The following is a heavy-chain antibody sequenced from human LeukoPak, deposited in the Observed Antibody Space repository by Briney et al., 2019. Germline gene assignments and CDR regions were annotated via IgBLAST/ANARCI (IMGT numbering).Heavy chain of an antibody. CDR3: AGCRWNYHYFEH. D-gene: IGHD1-7*01. CDR1: GFTVSGNY. CDR2: IYSGGST. Sequence: GGSLRLSCAASGFTVSGNYMTWVRQAPGKGLECVSVIYSGGSTYYADSVEGRFTISRDNSKNTLYLHMNSLRAGDTAVYYCAGCRWNYHYFEHWGQGTVVTVSS. V-gene: IGHV3-66*01. J-gene: IGHJ4*02.